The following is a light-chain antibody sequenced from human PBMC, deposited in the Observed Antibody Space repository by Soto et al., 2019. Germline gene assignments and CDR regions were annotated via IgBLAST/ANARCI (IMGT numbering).Light chain of an antibody. Sequence: QTVVTQEPSFSVSPGGTVTLTCGFTSGSVSTSYYPSWYQQTPGQAPRTLIYSTNTRSSGVPDRFSGSILGNKAALTITGAQADDESDYYCVLYMGSGIVVFGGGTKLNVL. CDR2: STN. J-gene: IGLJ2*01. CDR1: SGSVSTSYY. CDR3: VLYMGSGIVV. V-gene: IGLV8-61*01.